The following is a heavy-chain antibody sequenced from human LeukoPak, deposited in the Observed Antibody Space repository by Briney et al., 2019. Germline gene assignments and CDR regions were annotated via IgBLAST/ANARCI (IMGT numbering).Heavy chain of an antibody. CDR2: IRQDDNEK. Sequence: GGSLRLSCAASGFTFSTYWMSWVRQAPGKGLEWVATIRQDDNEKHYVDSVKGRFPTARENAKNSLSLQMNRLTVEDTAVYYCVRGCGRASCPYFFDSWGRGTLVTVS. D-gene: IGHD2-2*01. CDR3: VRGCGRASCPYFFDS. V-gene: IGHV3-7*01. J-gene: IGHJ4*02. CDR1: GFTFSTYW.